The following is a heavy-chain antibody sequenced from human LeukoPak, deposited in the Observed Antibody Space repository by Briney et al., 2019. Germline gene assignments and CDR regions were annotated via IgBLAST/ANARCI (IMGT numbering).Heavy chain of an antibody. Sequence: SETLSLTCSVSGDSISRSDSYWDWIRQPQGKGLEWIGTLYYTGRTYYSPSLKSRLTMSVDTSNNQFSLNLRSVTAADTAVYYCARRRYYDGSGYLEWGQGTLLSVSS. J-gene: IGHJ1*01. D-gene: IGHD3-22*01. CDR1: GDSISRSDSY. CDR3: ARRRYYDGSGYLE. V-gene: IGHV4-39*01. CDR2: LYYTGRT.